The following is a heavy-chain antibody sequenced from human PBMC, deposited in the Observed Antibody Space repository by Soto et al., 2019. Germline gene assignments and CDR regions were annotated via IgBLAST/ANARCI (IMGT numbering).Heavy chain of an antibody. CDR2: VRSEEYGGTT. CDR1: GFTFADYA. Sequence: EVQLVESGGGLVQPGRSLRLSCTSSGFTFADYAMTWVRQAPGKGLEWLAFVRSEEYGGTTEYAPSVSGRFTISRDDSKGIVYLQMNRLKTEDTAVYYCTRAPERFRGSSLLGDWGQGTLVTVSS. CDR3: TRAPERFRGSSLLGD. V-gene: IGHV3-49*04. J-gene: IGHJ4*02. D-gene: IGHD3-10*01.